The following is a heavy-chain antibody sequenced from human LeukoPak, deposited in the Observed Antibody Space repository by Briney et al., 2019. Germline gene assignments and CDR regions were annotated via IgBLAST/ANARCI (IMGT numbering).Heavy chain of an antibody. J-gene: IGHJ4*02. Sequence: GGSLRLSCAASGFTFSSYAMSWVRQAPGKGLEWVSGTSDRGDYTYYADSVKGWFTISRDSSKNTLFLQMNSLRAEDTALYFCARKAQYNGHYPLDYWGQGTLVTVSS. D-gene: IGHD1-7*01. CDR3: ARKAQYNGHYPLDY. V-gene: IGHV3-23*01. CDR2: TSDRGDYT. CDR1: GFTFSSYA.